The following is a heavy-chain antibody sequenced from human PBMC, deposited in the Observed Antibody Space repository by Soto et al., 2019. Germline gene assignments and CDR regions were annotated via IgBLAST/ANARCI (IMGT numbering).Heavy chain of an antibody. J-gene: IGHJ4*02. CDR2: IYYSGST. CDR1: GGSISSGGYY. CDR3: AIVFLLSTPYCSGGSCRFDY. D-gene: IGHD2-15*01. V-gene: IGHV4-31*03. Sequence: PSETLSLTCTVSGGSISSGGYYWSWIRQHPGKGLEWIGYIYYSGSTYYNPSLKSRVTISVDTSKNQFSLKLSSVTAADTAVYYCAIVFLLSTPYCSGGSCRFDYWGQGTLVTVSA.